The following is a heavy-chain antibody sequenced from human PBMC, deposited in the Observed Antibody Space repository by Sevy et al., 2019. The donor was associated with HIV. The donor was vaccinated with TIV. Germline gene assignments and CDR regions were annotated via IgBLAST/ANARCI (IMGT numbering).Heavy chain of an antibody. CDR3: ARDRGQREMVGWDYYYYYGMDV. Sequence: SETLSLTCAVYGGSFSGYYWSWIRQPPGKGLEWIGEINHSGSTNYNPSLKSRVTISVDTSKNQFSLKLNSVTAADTAVYYCARDRGQREMVGWDYYYYYGMDVWGQGTTVTVSS. D-gene: IGHD1-1*01. CDR1: GGSFSGYY. V-gene: IGHV4-34*01. CDR2: INHSGST. J-gene: IGHJ6*02.